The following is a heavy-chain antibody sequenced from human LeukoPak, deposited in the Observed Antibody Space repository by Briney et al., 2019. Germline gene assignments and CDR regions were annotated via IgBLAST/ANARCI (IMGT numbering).Heavy chain of an antibody. D-gene: IGHD6-19*01. CDR2: INWNGGST. Sequence: GGSLRLSCAASGFTFDDYGMSWVRQAPGKGLEWVSGINWNGGSTGYADSVKGRFTISRDNAKNSLYLQMNSLRAEDTAVYYCAREEGGDSSGWALDYWGQGTLVTVSS. CDR1: GFTFDDYG. V-gene: IGHV3-20*04. J-gene: IGHJ4*02. CDR3: AREEGGDSSGWALDY.